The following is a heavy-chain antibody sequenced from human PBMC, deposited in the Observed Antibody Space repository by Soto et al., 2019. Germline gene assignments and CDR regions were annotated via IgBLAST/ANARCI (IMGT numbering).Heavy chain of an antibody. CDR3: ARHLSEYYDAFDI. Sequence: PSETLSLTCTVSGASISSGSYYWGWIRQPPGKGLEWIGSIYYSGNTYYNPSLKSRVTQSVDTSKNQFSLKLSPVTAADTAVYYCARHLSEYYDAFDIWGQGTMVTVSS. D-gene: IGHD3-3*01. J-gene: IGHJ3*02. CDR2: IYYSGNT. V-gene: IGHV4-39*01. CDR1: GASISSGSYY.